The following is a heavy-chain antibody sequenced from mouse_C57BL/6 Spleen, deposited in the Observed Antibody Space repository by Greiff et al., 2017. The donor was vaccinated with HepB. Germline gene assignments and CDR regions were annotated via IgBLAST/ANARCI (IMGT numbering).Heavy chain of an antibody. CDR3: ARSIEFCYAMDY. V-gene: IGHV1-64*01. CDR2: IHPNSGST. Sequence: QVQLQQPGAELVKPGASVKLSCKASGYTFTSYWMHWVKQRPGQGLEWIGMIHPNSGSTNYNEKFKSKATLTVDKSSSTAYMQLSSLTSEDSAVYYCARSIEFCYAMDYWGQGTSVTVSS. CDR1: GYTFTSYW. J-gene: IGHJ4*01.